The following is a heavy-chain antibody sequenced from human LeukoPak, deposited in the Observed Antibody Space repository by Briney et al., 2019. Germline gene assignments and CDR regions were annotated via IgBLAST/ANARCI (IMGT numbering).Heavy chain of an antibody. CDR1: GGSFNGYY. D-gene: IGHD4-11*01. Sequence: SETLSLNCAVYGGSFNGYYWSWIRQPPGQGLEWIGEINHSGSTNYNPSLKSRVTISVDTSKNQFSLKMSPVTAADTAVYYCARDGMTRRPRAFDYWGQGTLVTVSS. V-gene: IGHV4-34*01. CDR2: INHSGST. J-gene: IGHJ4*02. CDR3: ARDGMTRRPRAFDY.